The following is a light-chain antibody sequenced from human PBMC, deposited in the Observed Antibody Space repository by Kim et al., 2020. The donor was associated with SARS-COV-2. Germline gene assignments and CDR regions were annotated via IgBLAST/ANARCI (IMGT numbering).Light chain of an antibody. J-gene: IGLJ3*02. Sequence: QLVLTQSSSASASLGSSVKLTCTLSSGHSSYIIAWHQQQPGKAARYLMKLESSGSYNKGSGVPDRFSGSSFGADRYLTISNLQSEDAADYYCETWDSNTRVFGGGTKLTVL. V-gene: IGLV4-60*03. CDR2: LESSGSY. CDR1: SGHSSYI. CDR3: ETWDSNTRV.